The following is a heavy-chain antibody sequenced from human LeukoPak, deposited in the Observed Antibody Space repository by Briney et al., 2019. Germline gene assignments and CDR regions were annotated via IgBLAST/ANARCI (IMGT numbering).Heavy chain of an antibody. CDR1: GFTFSSYG. CDR2: IWYDGSNT. Sequence: GGSLILSCAASGFTFSSYGMHWVRQAPGKGLEWVSMIWYDGSNTYYADSVKGRFTISRDNSKNTLFLQMDSLRAEDTAVYYCARDRSTTHFDYWGQGTLVTVSS. D-gene: IGHD5/OR15-5a*01. J-gene: IGHJ4*02. V-gene: IGHV3-33*01. CDR3: ARDRSTTHFDY.